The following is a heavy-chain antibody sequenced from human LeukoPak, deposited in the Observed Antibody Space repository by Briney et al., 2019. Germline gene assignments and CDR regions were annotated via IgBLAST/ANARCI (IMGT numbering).Heavy chain of an antibody. J-gene: IGHJ4*02. CDR2: INPNSGGT. CDR1: GYTFTGYY. CDR3: ARAPPIVGATGEDY. Sequence: ASVKVSCKASGYTFTGYYMHWVRQAPGQGLEWMGWINPNSGGTNYAQKFQGRVTMTRDTSISTAYMELSRLRSDDTAVYYCARAPPIVGATGEDYWRQGTLVTVSS. V-gene: IGHV1-2*02. D-gene: IGHD1-26*01.